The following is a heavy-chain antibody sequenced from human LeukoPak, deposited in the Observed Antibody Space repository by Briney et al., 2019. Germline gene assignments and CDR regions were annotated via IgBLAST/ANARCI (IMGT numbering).Heavy chain of an antibody. V-gene: IGHV1-8*01. CDR1: GYTFTSYD. Sequence: ASVKVSCKASGYTFTSYDINWVRQATGQGLEWMGWMNPNSGNTGYAQKFQGRVTMTRNTSISTAYTELSSLRSEDTAVYYCARGRGRYNWNRRYFDYWGQGTLVTVSS. J-gene: IGHJ4*02. CDR2: MNPNSGNT. D-gene: IGHD1-1*01. CDR3: ARGRGRYNWNRRYFDY.